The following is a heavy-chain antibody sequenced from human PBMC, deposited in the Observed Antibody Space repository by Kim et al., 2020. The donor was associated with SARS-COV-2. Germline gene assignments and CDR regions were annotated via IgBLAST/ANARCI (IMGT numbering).Heavy chain of an antibody. CDR2: ISPSGDPI. V-gene: IGHV3-11*04. CDR1: GFTFSDYY. Sequence: GGSLRLSCEASGFTFSDYYMNWVRQAPGKGLECVSDISPSGDPIYYADFVKGRFTISRDDAKNSLYLQINSLRAEDAAVYYCARDYDIRNFDSYLFDNWG. J-gene: IGHJ3*02. D-gene: IGHD3-9*01. CDR3: ARDYDIRNFDSYLFDN.